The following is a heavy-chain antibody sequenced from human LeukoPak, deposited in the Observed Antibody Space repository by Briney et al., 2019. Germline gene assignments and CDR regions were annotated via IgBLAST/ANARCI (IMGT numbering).Heavy chain of an antibody. CDR2: ISGSGGST. Sequence: PGGSLRLSCSASGFTFRDSAMTWVRQAPGKGLEWVSLISGSGGSTYYADSVKGRFTISRDNSKNTLYLQMNSLRAEDTAVYYCAKDRGSSWSYGMDVWGQGTTVTVSS. V-gene: IGHV3-23*01. J-gene: IGHJ6*02. CDR3: AKDRGSSWSYGMDV. D-gene: IGHD6-13*01. CDR1: GFTFRDSA.